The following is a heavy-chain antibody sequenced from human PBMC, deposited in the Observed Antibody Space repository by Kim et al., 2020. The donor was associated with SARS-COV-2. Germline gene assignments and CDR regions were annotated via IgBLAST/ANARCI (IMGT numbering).Heavy chain of an antibody. J-gene: IGHJ4*02. V-gene: IGHV3-30*04. CDR2: ISYDGSNK. CDR1: GFTFSSYA. CDR3: ARVLSGTMVRGAGDY. Sequence: GGSLRLSCAASGFTFSSYAMHWVRQAPGKGLEWVAVISYDGSNKYYADSVKGRFTISRDNSKNTLYLQMNSLRAEDTAVYYCARVLSGTMVRGAGDYWGQGTLVTVSS. D-gene: IGHD3-10*01.